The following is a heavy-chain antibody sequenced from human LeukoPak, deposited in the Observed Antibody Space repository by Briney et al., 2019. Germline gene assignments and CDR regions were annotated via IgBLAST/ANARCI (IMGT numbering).Heavy chain of an antibody. CDR1: GFTFSSFG. CDR3: ARNAWGAADYYFDY. J-gene: IGHJ4*02. V-gene: IGHV3-33*01. Sequence: GGSLRLSCAPSGFTFSSFGMHWVRQAPGKGLEWVGEIWYDGSSKYYAEAVKGRFTISRDNSKNTLYLQMNSLRAEDTAVYYCARNAWGAADYYFDYWGRGTLVTVSS. D-gene: IGHD1-26*01. CDR2: IWYDGSSK.